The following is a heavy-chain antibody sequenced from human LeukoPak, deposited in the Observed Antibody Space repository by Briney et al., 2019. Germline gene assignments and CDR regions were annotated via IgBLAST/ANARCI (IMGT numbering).Heavy chain of an antibody. J-gene: IGHJ3*02. Sequence: SETLSLTCAVYGGSFSAYYWSWIRQPPGKGLEWIGEINHSGSTNYNPSLKSRVTISVDTSKNQFSLKLSSVTAADTAVYYCARGSLVYDFWSGYYAMNAFDIWGQGTMVTVSS. CDR3: ARGSLVYDFWSGYYAMNAFDI. V-gene: IGHV4-34*01. CDR2: INHSGST. CDR1: GGSFSAYY. D-gene: IGHD3-3*01.